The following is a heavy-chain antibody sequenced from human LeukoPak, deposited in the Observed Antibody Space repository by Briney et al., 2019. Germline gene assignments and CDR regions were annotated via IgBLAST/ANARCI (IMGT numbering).Heavy chain of an antibody. D-gene: IGHD7-27*01. Sequence: PGGSLRLSCAASGFTFSNYAMTWVRQVPGKGLEWGSSVSGSGGTTYYADSVKGRFTISRDSSKNTLYLQMNSLRVEDTAVYYCAKDRPLNWGYYFDYWGQGTLVTVSS. CDR3: AKDRPLNWGYYFDY. CDR2: VSGSGGTT. CDR1: GFTFSNYA. V-gene: IGHV3-23*01. J-gene: IGHJ4*02.